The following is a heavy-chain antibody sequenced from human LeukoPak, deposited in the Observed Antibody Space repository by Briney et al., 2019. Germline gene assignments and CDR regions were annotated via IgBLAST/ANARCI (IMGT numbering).Heavy chain of an antibody. CDR3: ARGYEGTFDI. D-gene: IGHD3-3*01. CDR1: GYTFTNHA. V-gene: IGHV1-3*04. J-gene: IGHJ3*02. Sequence: ASVKVSCKASGYTFTNHAIHWVRQAPGQGLEWMGWIFTDNGNVRYSQKFQDRVTITRVTSASTVYMELSSLRSEDTAVYYCARGYEGTFDIWGQGTTVIVSS. CDR2: IFTDNGNV.